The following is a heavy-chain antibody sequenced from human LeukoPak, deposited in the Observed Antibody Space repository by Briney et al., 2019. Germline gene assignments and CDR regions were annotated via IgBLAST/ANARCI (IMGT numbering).Heavy chain of an antibody. CDR3: ARLWSGYYYYGMDV. V-gene: IGHV4-34*01. Sequence: SETLSLTCAVYGESFSGYYWSWIRQPPGKGLEWIGEINHSGSTNYNPSLKSRVTISVDTSKNQFSLKLSSVTAADTAVYYCARLWSGYYYYGMDVWGQGTTVTVSS. CDR2: INHSGST. CDR1: GESFSGYY. J-gene: IGHJ6*02. D-gene: IGHD3-3*01.